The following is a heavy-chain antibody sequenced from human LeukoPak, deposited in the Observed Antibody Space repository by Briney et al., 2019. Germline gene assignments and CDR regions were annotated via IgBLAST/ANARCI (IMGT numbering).Heavy chain of an antibody. CDR2: IYYSGST. Sequence: QPSETLSLTCTVSGGSIRSYYWSWIRQPPGKGLEWIGYIYYSGSTNYNTSLKSRVNISVDTSKNQFSLKLSSVTATDTAVYYCARVKSKGAVVIFDYWGEGTLVTVSS. V-gene: IGHV4-59*01. CDR1: GGSIRSYY. CDR3: ARVKSKGAVVIFDY. D-gene: IGHD6-19*01. J-gene: IGHJ4*02.